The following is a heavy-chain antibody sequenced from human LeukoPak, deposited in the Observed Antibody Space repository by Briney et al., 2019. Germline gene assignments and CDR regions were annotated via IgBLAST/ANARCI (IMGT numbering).Heavy chain of an antibody. Sequence: SETLSLTCTVSGGSISSYYWSWIRQPAEKGLEWIGRIYTSGSTNYNPSLKSRVTMSVDTSKNQFSLKLSSVTAADTAVYYCARVGDSDSSGYYYVDYFDYWGQGTLVTVSS. D-gene: IGHD3-22*01. CDR1: GGSISSYY. J-gene: IGHJ4*02. CDR2: IYTSGST. V-gene: IGHV4-4*07. CDR3: ARVGDSDSSGYYYVDYFDY.